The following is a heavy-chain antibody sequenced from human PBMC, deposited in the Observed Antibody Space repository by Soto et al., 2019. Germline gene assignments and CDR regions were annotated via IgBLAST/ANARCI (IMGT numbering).Heavy chain of an antibody. Sequence: SETLSLTCTVSGGSISSGDYYWSWIRQPPGKGLEWIGYIYYSGSTYYNPSLKSRVTISVDTSKNQFSLKLSSVTAADTAVYYCARVYDSSGLIDYWGQGTLVTVSS. D-gene: IGHD3-22*01. J-gene: IGHJ4*02. CDR2: IYYSGST. CDR1: GGSISSGDYY. V-gene: IGHV4-30-4*01. CDR3: ARVYDSSGLIDY.